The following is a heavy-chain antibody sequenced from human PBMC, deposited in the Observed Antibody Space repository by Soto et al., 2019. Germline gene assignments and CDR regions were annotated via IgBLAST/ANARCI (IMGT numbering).Heavy chain of an antibody. CDR2: IYSGGST. CDR1: GFTVSSNY. Sequence: GGSLRLSCAASGFTVSSNYMSWVRQAPGKGLEWVSVIYSGGSTYYADSVKGRFTISRDNSKNTLYLQMNSLRAEDTAVYYCARDPTPFRDYFDYWGQGTLVTVS. CDR3: ARDPTPFRDYFDY. J-gene: IGHJ4*02. V-gene: IGHV3-66*01. D-gene: IGHD1-1*01.